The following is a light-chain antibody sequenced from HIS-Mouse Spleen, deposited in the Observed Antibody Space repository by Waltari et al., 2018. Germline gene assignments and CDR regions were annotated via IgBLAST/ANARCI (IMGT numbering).Light chain of an antibody. V-gene: IGLV2-23*01. CDR2: EGS. CDR3: CSYAGSSTWV. Sequence: QSALTQPASASASPGQSITISSTGTSSDDVGYTLFSLYQQHPRKPPKLMIYEGSKRPSGVSTRFSGSKSGNTASLTISGLQAEDEADYYCCSYAGSSTWVFGGGTKLTVL. J-gene: IGLJ3*02. CDR1: SSDDVGYTL.